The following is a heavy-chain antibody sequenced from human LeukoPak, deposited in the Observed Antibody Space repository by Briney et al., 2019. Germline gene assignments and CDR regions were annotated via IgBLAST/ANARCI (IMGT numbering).Heavy chain of an antibody. Sequence: PSETLSLTCTVSGGSISTYYWSWIRQPPGKGLEWIGYIYHSGSTKYNPSLKSRVTISVDTSQNQFSLKLSSVTAADTAMYYCARGSYYYGNWFDPWGQGTLVTVSS. J-gene: IGHJ5*02. V-gene: IGHV4-59*08. CDR1: GGSISTYY. D-gene: IGHD3-10*01. CDR3: ARGSYYYGNWFDP. CDR2: IYHSGST.